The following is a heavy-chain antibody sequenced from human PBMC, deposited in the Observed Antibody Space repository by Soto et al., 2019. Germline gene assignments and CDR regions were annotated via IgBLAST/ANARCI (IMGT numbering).Heavy chain of an antibody. J-gene: IGHJ6*02. D-gene: IGHD2-21*01. Sequence: LRLSCAASGFTFSSYSMNWVRQAPGKGLEWVSSISSSSSYIYYADSVKGRFTISRDNAKNSLYLQMNSLRAEDTAVYYCARDVLFDFYYYGMDVWGQGTTVTVSS. CDR2: ISSSSSYI. CDR3: ARDVLFDFYYYGMDV. CDR1: GFTFSSYS. V-gene: IGHV3-21*01.